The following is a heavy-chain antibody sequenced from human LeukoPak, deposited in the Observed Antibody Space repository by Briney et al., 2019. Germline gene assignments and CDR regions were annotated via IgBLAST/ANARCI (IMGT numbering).Heavy chain of an antibody. CDR2: ISAYNGNT. CDR1: GYTFTSYG. J-gene: IGHJ4*02. CDR3: ARDSRGAGTGSRGRLDYFDY. D-gene: IGHD3-10*01. V-gene: IGHV1-18*01. Sequence: ASVKVSCKASGYTFTSYGICWVRHAPGQGLEWMGWISAYNGNTNYAQKLQGRVTMTTDASTSTAYMELRSLRFEDTAVYYCARDSRGAGTGSRGRLDYFDYWGQGTLVTVSS.